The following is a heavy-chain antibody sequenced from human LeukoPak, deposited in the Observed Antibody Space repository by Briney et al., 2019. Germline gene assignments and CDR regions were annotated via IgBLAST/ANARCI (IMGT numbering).Heavy chain of an antibody. V-gene: IGHV3-23*01. CDR1: GFTFSKYA. Sequence: GGSLRLSCAASGFTFSKYAMTWVRQAPGKGLEWVTGISVSGGSTNYADSVKGRFTISRDNSKNTPYLQMNSLRAEDTAVYYCAKDDYSEGAGSYYDYWGQGTLVTVSS. CDR3: AKDDYSEGAGSYYDY. J-gene: IGHJ4*02. CDR2: ISVSGGST. D-gene: IGHD3-10*01.